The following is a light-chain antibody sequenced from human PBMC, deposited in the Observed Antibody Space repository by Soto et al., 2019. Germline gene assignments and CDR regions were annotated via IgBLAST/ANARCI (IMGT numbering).Light chain of an antibody. CDR2: KAS. CDR1: QTISSW. J-gene: IGKJ1*01. V-gene: IGKV1-5*03. Sequence: DIQITQSLSTTSGSVEDRVTITCPASQTISSWLAWYQQKPGKAPKVLIYKASTLNSGVPSRFSGSGSGTEFTLTISSLQPDDFATYYCQQYTSYSEAFGQGTKVDIK. CDR3: QQYTSYSEA.